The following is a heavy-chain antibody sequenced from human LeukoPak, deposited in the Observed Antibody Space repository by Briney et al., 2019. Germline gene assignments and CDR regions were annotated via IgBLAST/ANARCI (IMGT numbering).Heavy chain of an antibody. Sequence: ASVKVSCKASGYTFTGYYMHWVRQAPGQGLEWMGWINSNSGSTNYAQKFQGRVTMTRVTSISTAYMELSRLRSDDTAVYYCARGLGSGSYFYYYYYYMDVWGKGTTVTISS. CDR2: INSNSGST. D-gene: IGHD3-10*01. CDR3: ARGLGSGSYFYYYYYYMDV. J-gene: IGHJ6*03. CDR1: GYTFTGYY. V-gene: IGHV1-2*02.